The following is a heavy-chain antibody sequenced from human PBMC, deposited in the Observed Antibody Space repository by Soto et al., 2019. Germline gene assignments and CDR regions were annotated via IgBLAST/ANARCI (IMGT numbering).Heavy chain of an antibody. V-gene: IGHV4-39*01. CDR1: GGSISSSSYY. CDR3: ARHRTYYDILTGYFPLLAFDY. CDR2: IYYSGST. D-gene: IGHD3-9*01. J-gene: IGHJ4*02. Sequence: SETLSLASTVSGGSISSSSYYWGWIRQPPGKGLEWIGSIYYSGSTYYNPSLKSRVTISVDTSKNQFSLKLSSVTAADTAVYYCARHRTYYDILTGYFPLLAFDYWGQGTLVTVSS.